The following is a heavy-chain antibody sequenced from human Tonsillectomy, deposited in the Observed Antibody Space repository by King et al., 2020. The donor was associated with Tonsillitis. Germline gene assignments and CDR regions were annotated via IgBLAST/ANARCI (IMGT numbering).Heavy chain of an antibody. CDR1: GGSISSYY. CDR2: IYTSGST. V-gene: IGHV4-4*07. Sequence: QLQESGPGLVKPSETLSLTCTVSGGSISSYYWSWIRQPAGKGLEWIGRIYTSGSTNYNPSLKSRVTMSVDTCKNQFSLKLSSVTAADTAVYYCARDCDFWSGYYLYYGMDVWGQGTTVTVSS. D-gene: IGHD3-3*01. J-gene: IGHJ6*02. CDR3: ARDCDFWSGYYLYYGMDV.